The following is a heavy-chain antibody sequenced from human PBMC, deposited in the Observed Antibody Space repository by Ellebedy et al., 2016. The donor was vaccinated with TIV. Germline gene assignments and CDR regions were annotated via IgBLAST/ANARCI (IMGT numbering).Heavy chain of an antibody. Sequence: ASVKVSCKASGYTCTSYYMHWVRQAPGHGLEWMGVINPSGETTSYAQKFQGRVTMTRDTSTSTVYMELSSLRSEDTAVYYCARGEGFNPYWGQGSLVTVSS. CDR2: INPSGETT. J-gene: IGHJ4*02. CDR1: GYTCTSYY. V-gene: IGHV1-46*01. CDR3: ARGEGFNPY.